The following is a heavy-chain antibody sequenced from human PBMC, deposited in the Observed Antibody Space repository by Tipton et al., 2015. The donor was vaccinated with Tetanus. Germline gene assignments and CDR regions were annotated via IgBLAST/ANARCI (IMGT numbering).Heavy chain of an antibody. CDR3: AKTRDGYNWGFDY. CDR1: GGSFSGYY. J-gene: IGHJ4*02. Sequence: TLSLTCAVYGGSFSGYYWSWIRQPPGKGLEWIGEISHSGSTNYNPSLKSRVTISVDKSKNQFSLKLGSVTAADTAVYYCAKTRDGYNWGFDYWGQGTLVTVSS. CDR2: ISHSGST. D-gene: IGHD5-24*01. V-gene: IGHV4-34*01.